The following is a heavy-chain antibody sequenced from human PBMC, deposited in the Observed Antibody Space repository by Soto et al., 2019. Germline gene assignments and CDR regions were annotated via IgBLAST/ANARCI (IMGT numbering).Heavy chain of an antibody. Sequence: EVQLLESGGGLVQPGGSLRLSCAASGFTFSSYAMSWVRQAPGTGLEWVSAISGSGGSTYYADSVKGRFTISRDNSKNTLYLQMNSLRAEDTAVDYCAKDHGYYYGMDVWGQGTTVTVSS. V-gene: IGHV3-23*01. CDR2: ISGSGGST. J-gene: IGHJ6*02. CDR1: GFTFSSYA. CDR3: AKDHGYYYGMDV.